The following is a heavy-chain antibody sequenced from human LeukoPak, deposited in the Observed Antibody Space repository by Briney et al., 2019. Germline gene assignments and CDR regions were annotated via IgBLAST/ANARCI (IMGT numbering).Heavy chain of an antibody. J-gene: IGHJ6*04. CDR1: GFTFSSYS. Sequence: GGSPRLFCAASGFTFSSYSMNWVRQAPGKGLEWVSSISSTSTYIYYADSVKGRFTISRDNAKNSLYLQMNSLRAEDTAVYYCACLVGAIQDVWGKGTTVIVSS. D-gene: IGHD1-26*01. CDR3: ACLVGAIQDV. CDR2: ISSTSTYI. V-gene: IGHV3-21*01.